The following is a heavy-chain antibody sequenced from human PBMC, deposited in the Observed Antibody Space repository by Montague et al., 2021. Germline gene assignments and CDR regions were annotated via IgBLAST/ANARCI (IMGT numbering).Heavy chain of an antibody. V-gene: IGHV4-39*07. CDR3: ARVFSSWYVGWFDP. CDR2: IYYSGNS. D-gene: IGHD6-13*01. CDR1: GASITSNIYY. J-gene: IGHJ5*02. Sequence: SETLSLTCTVSGASITSNIYYWGWIRQSPGKGLEWIGSIYYSGNSFYQPSLKSRITMAVDTSKSQCSLKLSSVTAADTAIYYCARVFSSWYVGWFDPWGQGTRATVS.